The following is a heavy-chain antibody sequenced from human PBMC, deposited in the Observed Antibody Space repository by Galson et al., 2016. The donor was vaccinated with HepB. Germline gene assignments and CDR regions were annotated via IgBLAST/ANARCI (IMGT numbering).Heavy chain of an antibody. J-gene: IGHJ3*01. D-gene: IGHD3-22*01. Sequence: QSGAEAKRPGDSLKMSCKASGASRFGGFWISWVRLRPGPGLQWLGIINPGDAEVKIGPSVRGRIPISVDRSITTVFLHWPSLEPSDTATYFCGRHVDSPLPRRAFDVWGQGTSVTVS. CDR1: GASRFGGFW. V-gene: IGHV5-51*01. CDR3: GRHVDSPLPRRAFDV. CDR2: INPGDAEV.